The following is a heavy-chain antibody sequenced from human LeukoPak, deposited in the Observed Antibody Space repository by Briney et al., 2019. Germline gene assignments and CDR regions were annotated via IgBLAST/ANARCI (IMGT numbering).Heavy chain of an antibody. CDR2: IIPIFGTA. D-gene: IGHD5-24*01. V-gene: IGHV1-69*01. CDR3: ARDHTLRDGYNIIDY. Sequence: GSSVKVSCKASGGTFSSYAISWVRQAPRQGLEWMGGIIPIFGTANYAQKFQGRVTITADESTSTAYMELSSLRSEDTAVYYCARDHTLRDGYNIIDYWGQGTLVTVSS. J-gene: IGHJ4*02. CDR1: GGTFSSYA.